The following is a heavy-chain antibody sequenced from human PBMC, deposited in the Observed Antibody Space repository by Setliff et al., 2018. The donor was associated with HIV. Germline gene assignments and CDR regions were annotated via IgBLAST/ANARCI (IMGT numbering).Heavy chain of an antibody. Sequence: SETLSLTCTVPNNSSRSSCWSWIRHPVGKGLEWIGRIHTLGGTKYNYSLESRVTMSLDTYRNQFSLKLNSVTAAYSAVYFCTIDRYANGWLYFDYWGPGILVTVSS. CDR2: IHTLGGT. CDR3: TIDRYANGWLYFDY. D-gene: IGHD2-2*01. V-gene: IGHV4-4*07. J-gene: IGHJ4*02. CDR1: NNSSRSSC.